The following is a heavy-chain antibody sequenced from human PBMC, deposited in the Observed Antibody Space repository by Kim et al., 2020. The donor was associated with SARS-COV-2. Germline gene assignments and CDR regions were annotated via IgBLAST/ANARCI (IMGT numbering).Heavy chain of an antibody. CDR2: ISRSGSAI. J-gene: IGHJ4*02. V-gene: IGHV3-48*02. D-gene: IGHD1-1*01. CDR3: ARDRTAFDY. CDR1: GLTFSTTD. Sequence: GGSLRLSCAVSGLTFSTTDMHWVRQAPGKGLEWISYISRSGSAIVYADSVKGRFTISRDEAKNSIFLQMNSLRDEDTAVYYCARDRTAFDYWRKGTLVPVPS.